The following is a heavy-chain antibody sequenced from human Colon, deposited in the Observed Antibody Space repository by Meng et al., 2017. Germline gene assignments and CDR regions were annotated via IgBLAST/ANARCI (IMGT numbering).Heavy chain of an antibody. CDR1: GFTFSSYA. J-gene: IGHJ6*02. CDR3: ARRGVLLLFGELLPNYGMDV. V-gene: IGHV3-30*04. D-gene: IGHD3-10*01. Sequence: GGSLRLSCAASGFTFSSYAMHWVRQAPAKGLEWVAVISYDGSNKYYADPVKGRFTISRDNSKNTLYLQMNTLKAEDTVVYYCARRGVLLLFGELLPNYGMDVWGQGTMVTVSS. CDR2: ISYDGSNK.